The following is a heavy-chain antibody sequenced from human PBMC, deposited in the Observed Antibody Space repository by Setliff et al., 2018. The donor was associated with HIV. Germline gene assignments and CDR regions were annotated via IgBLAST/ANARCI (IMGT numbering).Heavy chain of an antibody. V-gene: IGHV4-39*07. Sequence: SETLSLTCTVSGGSISRSRNYWGWIRQPPGKGLEWIGGIYHSGSPYYNPSLRSGVTILIDTSKNQFSLTLSSVTAADTAMYYSATYAGNGGGKGYWGQGTLVTVSS. CDR1: GGSISRSRNY. D-gene: IGHD2-21*01. CDR2: IYHSGSP. J-gene: IGHJ4*02. CDR3: ATYAGNGGGKGY.